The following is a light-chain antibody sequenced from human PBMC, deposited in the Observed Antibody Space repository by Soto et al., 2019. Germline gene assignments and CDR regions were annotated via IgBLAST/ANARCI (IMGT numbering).Light chain of an antibody. CDR2: LEGSGSY. J-gene: IGLJ3*02. CDR3: ATWDSNTRV. V-gene: IGLV4-60*02. CDR1: SGHSSYI. Sequence: QLVLTQSSSASASLGSSVKLTCTLSSGHSSYIIAWHQQQPGKAPRYLMKLEGSGSYNKGSGVPDRFSGSSSGADRYLTISILQFEDEADYYCATWDSNTRVFGGGTKLTVL.